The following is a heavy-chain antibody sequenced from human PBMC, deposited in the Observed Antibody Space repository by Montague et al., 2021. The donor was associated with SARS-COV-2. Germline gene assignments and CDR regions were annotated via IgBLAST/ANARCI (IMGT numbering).Heavy chain of an antibody. V-gene: IGHV4-34*01. CDR2: IGQNGKT. CDR1: TTSFSGYC. CDR3: VRGWGSWDH. D-gene: IGHD3-16*01. Sequence: SDTLSLTCAVHTTSFSGYCSCWIRQSPGKGLELIGEIGQNGKTNYNSTPKIRVNISTDTSKSQIPLYLNSVTAADTAVCYCVRGWGSWDHWGQGTLVTVSS. J-gene: IGHJ4*02.